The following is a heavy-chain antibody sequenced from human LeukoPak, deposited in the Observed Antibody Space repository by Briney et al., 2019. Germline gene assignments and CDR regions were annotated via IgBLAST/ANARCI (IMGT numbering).Heavy chain of an antibody. D-gene: IGHD6-13*01. Sequence: ASVKVSCKASGGTFSSYAISWVRQAPGQGLEWMGRIIPILGIANYAQKFQGRVTITADKSTSTAYMELSSLRSEDTAVYYCARLSPIPLPQWGIAAAGPYYYGMDVWGQGTTVTVSS. CDR1: GGTFSSYA. CDR3: ARLSPIPLPQWGIAAAGPYYYGMDV. J-gene: IGHJ6*02. CDR2: IIPILGIA. V-gene: IGHV1-69*04.